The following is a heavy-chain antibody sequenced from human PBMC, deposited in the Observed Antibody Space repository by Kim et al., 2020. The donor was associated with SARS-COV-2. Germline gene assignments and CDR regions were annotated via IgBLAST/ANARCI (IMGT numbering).Heavy chain of an antibody. V-gene: IGHV3-9*01. D-gene: IGHD2-2*01. CDR3: AKVRVPAAKHFYYFDY. Sequence: SVKGRLTISRDNAMNSLYLQMNSLRVADTALYYCAKVRVPAAKHFYYFDYWGQGTLVTVSS. J-gene: IGHJ4*02.